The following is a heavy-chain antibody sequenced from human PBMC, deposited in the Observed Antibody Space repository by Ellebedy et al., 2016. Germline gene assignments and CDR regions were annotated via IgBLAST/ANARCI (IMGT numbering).Heavy chain of an antibody. CDR2: ISAYNGNT. CDR1: GYTFTTYG. D-gene: IGHD3-16*02. Sequence: ASVKVSCKASGYTFTTYGISWVRQAPGQGLEWMGWISAYNGNTYYAQKIQGRVTMTTDTSTSTAYMELRSLRSDDTAVYYCARDPLIMITFGGVIVTPSNAFDMWGQGTMDTVSS. J-gene: IGHJ3*02. V-gene: IGHV1-18*04. CDR3: ARDPLIMITFGGVIVTPSNAFDM.